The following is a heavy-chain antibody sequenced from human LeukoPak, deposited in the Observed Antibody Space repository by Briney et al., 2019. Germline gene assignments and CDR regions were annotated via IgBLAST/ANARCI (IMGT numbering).Heavy chain of an antibody. Sequence: GGSLRLSCAASGFTFSSYAMSWVRQAPGKGLEWVSAISGSGGSTYYADSVKGRLTISRDNSKNTLYLQMNSLRAEDTAVYYCAKEDRRITIFGVVTNWFDPWGQGTLVTVSS. CDR1: GFTFSSYA. CDR3: AKEDRRITIFGVVTNWFDP. V-gene: IGHV3-23*01. CDR2: ISGSGGST. D-gene: IGHD3-3*01. J-gene: IGHJ5*02.